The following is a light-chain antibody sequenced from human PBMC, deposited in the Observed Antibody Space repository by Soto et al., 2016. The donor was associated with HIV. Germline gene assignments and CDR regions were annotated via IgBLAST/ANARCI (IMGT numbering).Light chain of an antibody. J-gene: IGLJ2*01. CDR1: NIGSRS. Sequence: SYVPTQPPSLSVAPGKTASISCEGNNIGSRSVHWYQHKSGQAPKLVVYDDTVRPSGIPERFSGSNSGNTATLSISRVEAGDEADYYCQVWDAGTDLVVFGGGTKLTVL. CDR3: QVWDAGTDLVV. CDR2: DDT. V-gene: IGLV3-21*03.